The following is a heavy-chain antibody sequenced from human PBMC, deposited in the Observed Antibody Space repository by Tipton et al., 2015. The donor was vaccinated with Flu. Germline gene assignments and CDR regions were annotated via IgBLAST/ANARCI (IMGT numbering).Heavy chain of an antibody. V-gene: IGHV4-4*07. CDR2: IYMSGCT. CDR3: AGEDFWLHETDAFDI. Sequence: TLSLTCSVSGGSLNNYYWSWVRQPAGKGLEWIGRIYMSGCTTYNPSLNSRVSMSVDSSKKQFSLRLTSMTAADTALYYCAGEDFWLHETDAFDIWGQGTMVTVSS. D-gene: IGHD5-24*01. CDR1: GGSLNNYY. J-gene: IGHJ3*02.